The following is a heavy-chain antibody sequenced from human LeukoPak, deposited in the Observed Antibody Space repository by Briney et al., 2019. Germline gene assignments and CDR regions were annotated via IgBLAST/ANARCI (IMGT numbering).Heavy chain of an antibody. D-gene: IGHD3-22*01. V-gene: IGHV3-30*18. Sequence: GGSLRLFCAASGFTFSSYGMHWVRQDPGKGPEWVAVISYDGNNKYYADSVKGRFTISRDNSKNTLYLQMNSLRAEDTAVYYCAKVRNYYDSSGYYYDYNWFDPWGQGTLVTVSS. CDR2: ISYDGNNK. J-gene: IGHJ5*02. CDR1: GFTFSSYG. CDR3: AKVRNYYDSSGYYYDYNWFDP.